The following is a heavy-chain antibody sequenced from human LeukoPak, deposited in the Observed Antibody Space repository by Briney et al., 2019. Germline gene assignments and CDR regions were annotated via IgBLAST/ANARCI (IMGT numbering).Heavy chain of an antibody. CDR3: ARGHVTSIRPEIIRGFFDY. CDR2: IYTGGST. CDR1: GGSISRGSYY. V-gene: IGHV4-61*02. Sequence: PSQTLSLTCTVSGGSISRGSYYWTWIRQPAGKGLEWIGRIYTGGSTNYNPSLKSRVSISVDTSKNQFSLKVSSVTAADTAVYYCARGHVTSIRPEIIRGFFDYWGQGTLVTVSS. D-gene: IGHD3-10*01. J-gene: IGHJ4*02.